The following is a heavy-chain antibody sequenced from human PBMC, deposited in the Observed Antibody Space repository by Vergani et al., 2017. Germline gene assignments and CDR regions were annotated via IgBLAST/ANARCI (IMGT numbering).Heavy chain of an antibody. CDR1: GGTFSSYA. CDR3: ARSKGYYDSSGYYYVAAEFDY. Sequence: QVQLVQSGAEVKKPGSSMKVSCKASGGTFSSYAISWVRQAPGQGLEWMGGIIPIFGTANYAQKFQGRVTITADKSTSTAHMELSSLRSEDTAVYYCARSKGYYDSSGYYYVAAEFDYWGQGTLVTVSS. D-gene: IGHD3-22*01. J-gene: IGHJ4*02. V-gene: IGHV1-69*06. CDR2: IIPIFGTA.